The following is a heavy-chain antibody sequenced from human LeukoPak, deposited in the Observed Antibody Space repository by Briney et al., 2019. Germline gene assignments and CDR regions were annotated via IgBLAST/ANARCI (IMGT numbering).Heavy chain of an antibody. CDR3: ARDSSGYI. V-gene: IGHV4-38-2*02. D-gene: IGHD3-22*01. J-gene: IGHJ4*02. CDR2: IYHSGST. CDR1: GYSISSGYY. Sequence: PSETLSLTCTVSGYSISSGYYWGWIRQPPGKGLEWIGSIYHSGSTYYNPSLKSRVTISVDTSKNQFSLKLSSVTAADTAVYYCARDSSGYIWGQGTLVTVSS.